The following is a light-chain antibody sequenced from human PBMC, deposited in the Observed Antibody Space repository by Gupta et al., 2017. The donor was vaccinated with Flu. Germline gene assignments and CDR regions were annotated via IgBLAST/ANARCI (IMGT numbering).Light chain of an antibody. Sequence: DIQMTQSPSTLSASVGDRVSITCRASQSISSWLAWYQQKSGKAPKLLIYKASSLESGAPLRFSGSGSGTEFTLTISNLQPDDFATYYCQQYNSYSWTFGQGTKVEIK. CDR1: QSISSW. CDR2: KAS. CDR3: QQYNSYSWT. J-gene: IGKJ1*01. V-gene: IGKV1-5*03.